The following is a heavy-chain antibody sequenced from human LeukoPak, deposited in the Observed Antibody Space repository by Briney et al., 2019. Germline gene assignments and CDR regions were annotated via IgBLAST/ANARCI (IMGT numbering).Heavy chain of an antibody. J-gene: IGHJ6*02. Sequence: ASVKVSCKASGYTFTSYDINWVRQATGQGIEWMGWMNPNSGNTGYAQKFQGRVTMTRNTSISTAYMELSSLGSEDTAVYYCARGGGYSYGFSYYYGMDVWGQGTTVTVSS. CDR1: GYTFTSYD. V-gene: IGHV1-8*01. D-gene: IGHD5-18*01. CDR2: MNPNSGNT. CDR3: ARGGGYSYGFSYYYGMDV.